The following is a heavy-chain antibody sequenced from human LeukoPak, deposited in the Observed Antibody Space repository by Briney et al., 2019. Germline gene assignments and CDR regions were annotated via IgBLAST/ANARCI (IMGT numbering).Heavy chain of an antibody. CDR2: IYHSGST. CDR1: GGSFSGYS. J-gene: IGHJ5*02. CDR3: ARDFYDGRGFDP. V-gene: IGHV4-30-2*01. D-gene: IGHD2/OR15-2a*01. Sequence: SETLSLTCAVYGGSFSGYSWSWIRQPPGKGLEWIGYIYHSGSTYYNPSLKSRVTISVDRSKNQFSLKLSSVTAADTAVYYCARDFYDGRGFDPWGQGTLVTVSS.